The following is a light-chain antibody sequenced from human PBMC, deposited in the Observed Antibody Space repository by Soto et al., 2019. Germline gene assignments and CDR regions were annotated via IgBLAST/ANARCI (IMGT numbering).Light chain of an antibody. Sequence: EIVLTQSPGSLSLSPGDRATLSCRACQSVGGNVAWYQQIPGQPPKLLIFGASSRATGIADKFSGSGSGTDFTLTISRLEPADFALYYCQHYGAAPITFGQGTRLEIK. CDR2: GAS. CDR3: QHYGAAPIT. CDR1: QSVGGN. V-gene: IGKV3-20*01. J-gene: IGKJ5*01.